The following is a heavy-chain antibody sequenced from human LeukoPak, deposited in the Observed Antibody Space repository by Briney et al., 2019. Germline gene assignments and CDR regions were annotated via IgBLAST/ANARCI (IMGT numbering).Heavy chain of an antibody. CDR1: GFTFSSYA. D-gene: IGHD6-13*01. J-gene: IGHJ4*02. Sequence: GGSLRLSCAASGFTFSSYAMSWVRQAPGKGLEWVSSISSSSSYIYYADSVKGRFTISRDNAKNSLYLQMNSLRAEDTAVYYCAREEEQQLVLWGQGTLVTVSS. V-gene: IGHV3-21*01. CDR2: ISSSSSYI. CDR3: AREEEQQLVL.